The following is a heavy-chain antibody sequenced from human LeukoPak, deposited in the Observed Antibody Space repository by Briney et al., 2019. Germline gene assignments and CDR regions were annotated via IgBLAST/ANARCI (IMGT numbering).Heavy chain of an antibody. CDR1: GYSIRSGYY. CDR3: ARASDSSGYVDY. D-gene: IGHD3-22*01. Sequence: SETLSLTCAVSGYSIRSGYYWGCIRQPPGKGLEWIGSIYHSGSTYYNPSLKSQVTISVDTSKKQFSLKLTSVTAADTAVYYCARASDSSGYVDYWGQGTLVTVSS. CDR2: IYHSGST. J-gene: IGHJ4*02. V-gene: IGHV4-38-2*01.